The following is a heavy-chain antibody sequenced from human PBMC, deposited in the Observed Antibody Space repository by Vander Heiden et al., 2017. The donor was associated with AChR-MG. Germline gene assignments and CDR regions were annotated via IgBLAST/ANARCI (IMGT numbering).Heavy chain of an antibody. Sequence: EVELLESGGGLVQPGGSLRLSCAASGVTFSYYAMTWVRQAPGKGLGWVSAIGGSGISTYYAGSVKGRFTISRDNSKNTLYLQMSSLRAEDTAVYYCAKGGQDYSSWYDFWGQGTQVTVSS. CDR1: GVTFSYYA. J-gene: IGHJ5*01. V-gene: IGHV3-23*01. D-gene: IGHD3-16*01. CDR3: AKGGQDYSSWYDF. CDR2: IGGSGIST.